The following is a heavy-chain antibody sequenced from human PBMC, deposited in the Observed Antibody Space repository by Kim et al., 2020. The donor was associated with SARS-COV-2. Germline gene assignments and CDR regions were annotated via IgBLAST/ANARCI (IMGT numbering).Heavy chain of an antibody. CDR3: ARVGGIAAGGGGRDYYGMDV. V-gene: IGHV3-30*04. CDR2: ISYDGSNK. CDR1: GFTFSSYA. Sequence: GGSLRLSCAASGFTFSSYAMHWVRQAPGKGLEWVAVISYDGSNKYYADSVKGRFTISRDNSKNTLYLQMNSLRAEDTAVYYCARVGGIAAGGGGRDYYGMDVWGQGTTVTVSS. J-gene: IGHJ6*02. D-gene: IGHD6-13*01.